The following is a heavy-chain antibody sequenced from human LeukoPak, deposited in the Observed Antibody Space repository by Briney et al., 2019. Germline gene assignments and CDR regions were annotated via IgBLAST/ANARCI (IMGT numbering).Heavy chain of an antibody. CDR3: ARAHYSNFDYYMDV. CDR1: GGTFSSYA. V-gene: IGHV1-69*06. Sequence: GASVKVSCKASGGTFSSYAISWVRQAPGQGLEWMGGIIPIFGTANYAQKFQGRVTITADKSTSTAYMELSSLRSEDTAVYYCARAHYSNFDYYMDVWGKGTTVTVSS. CDR2: IIPIFGTA. J-gene: IGHJ6*03. D-gene: IGHD4-11*01.